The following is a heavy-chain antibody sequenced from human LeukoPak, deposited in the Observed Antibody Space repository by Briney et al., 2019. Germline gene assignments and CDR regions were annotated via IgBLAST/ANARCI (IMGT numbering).Heavy chain of an antibody. V-gene: IGHV1-18*01. Sequence: VASVKVSCKASGYTFTSYGISWVRQAPGQGLEWMGWISAYNGNTNYAQKLQGRVTMTTDTSTSTAYMELRRLRPDEPAFYYCAGGYSSGWYAFDYWGQGTLVTVSS. J-gene: IGHJ4*02. CDR1: GYTFTSYG. CDR2: ISAYNGNT. D-gene: IGHD6-19*01. CDR3: AGGYSSGWYAFDY.